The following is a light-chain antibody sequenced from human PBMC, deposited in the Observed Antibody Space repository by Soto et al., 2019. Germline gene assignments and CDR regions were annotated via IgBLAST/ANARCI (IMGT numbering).Light chain of an antibody. J-gene: IGKJ5*01. CDR3: QQYGHSPIT. Sequence: EIVLTPSPSTMSLSPGERATLSCMASQSVNTNLAWYQQKPGQAPRLLISGASSRATGIPDRFSGSGSGTDFTLTISRLEPEDFALYYCQQYGHSPITFGQGTRLEI. V-gene: IGKV3-20*01. CDR2: GAS. CDR1: QSVNTN.